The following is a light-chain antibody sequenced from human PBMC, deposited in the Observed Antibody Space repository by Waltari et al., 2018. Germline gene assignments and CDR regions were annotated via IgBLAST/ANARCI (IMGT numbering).Light chain of an antibody. V-gene: IGLV2-14*03. CDR3: SSFTSSSTLV. J-gene: IGLJ1*01. Sequence: QSALTQPVSVSGSPGQSITISCTGTLSDVGGYNYVAWYQQHPGKAPKLLIYDVTNRPSGVSNRFSGSKSGNTASLTISGLQAEDEADYHCSSFTSSSTLVFGTGTKVTVL. CDR2: DVT. CDR1: LSDVGGYNY.